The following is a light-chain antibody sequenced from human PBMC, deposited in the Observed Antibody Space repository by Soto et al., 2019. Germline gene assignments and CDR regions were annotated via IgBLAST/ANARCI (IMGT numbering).Light chain of an antibody. Sequence: QSVLTQPPSASGTPGQTVIISCSGSRSDIGSNSVNWYQHLPGTAPKLLIYNNNQRPSGVPDRFSGSKSGTSASPAISGLQSEDEADYYCAAWDDSLTGPVFGTGTKVTV. V-gene: IGLV1-44*01. CDR2: NNN. CDR3: AAWDDSLTGPV. J-gene: IGLJ1*01. CDR1: RSDIGSNS.